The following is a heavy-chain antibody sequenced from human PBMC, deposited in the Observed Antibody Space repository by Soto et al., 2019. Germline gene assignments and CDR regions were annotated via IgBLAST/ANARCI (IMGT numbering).Heavy chain of an antibody. CDR1: GGSISSSTYY. CDR2: MYYTGNK. Sequence: LSLTCTVSGGSISSSTYYWDWIRQPPGKGLEWIGAMYYTGNKNYNPSLESRVTMSVDTSKNQFSLKLSSVNPTDTAVYYCARRSSSSLGSLFDPWGRGILVTVSS. CDR3: ARRSSSSLGSLFDP. V-gene: IGHV4-39*01. D-gene: IGHD6-6*01. J-gene: IGHJ5*02.